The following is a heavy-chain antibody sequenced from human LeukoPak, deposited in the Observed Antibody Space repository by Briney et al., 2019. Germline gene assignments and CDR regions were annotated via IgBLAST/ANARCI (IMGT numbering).Heavy chain of an antibody. Sequence: GGSLRLSCAASGFTVRSNYMSWVRQAPGKGLEWVSVIYSGGSTYYADSVKGRFTISRDNSKNTLFLQMNGLRAEDTAVYYCARGPGDYFDFWGQGTLVTVSS. CDR1: GFTVRSNY. J-gene: IGHJ4*02. CDR2: IYSGGST. CDR3: ARGPGDYFDF. D-gene: IGHD1-14*01. V-gene: IGHV3-53*01.